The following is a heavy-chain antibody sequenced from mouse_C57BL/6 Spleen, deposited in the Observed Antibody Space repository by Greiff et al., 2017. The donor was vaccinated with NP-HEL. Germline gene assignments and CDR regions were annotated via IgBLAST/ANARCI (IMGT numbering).Heavy chain of an antibody. V-gene: IGHV5-9*01. Sequence: DVMLVESGGGLVKPGGSLKLSCAASGFTFSSYTMSWVRQTPEKRLEWVATISGGGGNTYYPDSVKGRFTISRDNAKNTLYLQMSSLRSEDTALYYCAQMGYYGSSWYFDVWGTGTTVTVSS. CDR2: ISGGGGNT. J-gene: IGHJ1*03. D-gene: IGHD1-1*01. CDR1: GFTFSSYT. CDR3: AQMGYYGSSWYFDV.